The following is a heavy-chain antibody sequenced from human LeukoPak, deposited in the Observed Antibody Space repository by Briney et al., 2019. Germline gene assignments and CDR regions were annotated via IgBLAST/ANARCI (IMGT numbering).Heavy chain of an antibody. J-gene: IGHJ4*02. Sequence: PGGSLRLSCAASGFTFSSYSMNWVRQAPGKGLEWVSSISSSSSYIYYADSVKGRFTISRDNAQNALYLQMNSLRVDDTGMYFCAREDYGGTNFDQWGQGTLVTVSS. CDR1: GFTFSSYS. CDR3: AREDYGGTNFDQ. D-gene: IGHD4-23*01. V-gene: IGHV3-21*04. CDR2: ISSSSSYI.